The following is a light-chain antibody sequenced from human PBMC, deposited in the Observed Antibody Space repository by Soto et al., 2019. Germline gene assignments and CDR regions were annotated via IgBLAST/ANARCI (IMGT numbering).Light chain of an antibody. Sequence: EFVMTQSPATLSVSPGECVTLSCRASQGIGDTLAWYQQKPGQAPRLLIYGASRRATGFPARFSGSGSGTDFTLTISSLQSEDFAVYYCQQYDNWPWTFGQGTKVDIK. J-gene: IGKJ1*01. CDR2: GAS. CDR1: QGIGDT. CDR3: QQYDNWPWT. V-gene: IGKV3-15*01.